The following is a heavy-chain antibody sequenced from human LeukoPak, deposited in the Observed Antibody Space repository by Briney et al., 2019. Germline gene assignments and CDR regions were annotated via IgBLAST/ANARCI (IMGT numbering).Heavy chain of an antibody. CDR3: ARAYDYVGDAFDI. CDR1: GFTLSRYW. Sequence: GGSLRLSCAASGFTLSRYWMHWVRQAPGKGLVWVSRINSDGSAITYADSVKGRFTISRDNAKNTLYLQMNSLRAEDTAVYYCARAYDYVGDAFDIWGQGTMVTVSS. CDR2: INSDGSAI. V-gene: IGHV3-74*01. J-gene: IGHJ3*02. D-gene: IGHD3-16*01.